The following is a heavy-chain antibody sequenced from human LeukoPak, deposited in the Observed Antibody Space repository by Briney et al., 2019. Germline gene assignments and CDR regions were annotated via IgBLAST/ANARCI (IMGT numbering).Heavy chain of an antibody. CDR1: GFTFDDYA. J-gene: IGHJ4*02. V-gene: IGHV3-21*01. D-gene: IGHD6-6*01. Sequence: GGSLRLSCAASGFTFDDYAMHWVRQAPGKGLEWVSSISSSSSYIYYAASVKGRFTISRDNAKNSLYLQMNSLRAEDTAVYYCARTSVSTAARIDYWGQGTLVTVPS. CDR3: ARTSVSTAARIDY. CDR2: ISSSSSYI.